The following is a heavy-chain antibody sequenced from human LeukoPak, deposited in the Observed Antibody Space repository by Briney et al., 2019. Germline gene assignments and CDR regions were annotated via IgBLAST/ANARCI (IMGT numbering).Heavy chain of an antibody. J-gene: IGHJ6*02. CDR1: GGSISSYY. V-gene: IGHV4-59*01. CDR2: IYYSGST. CDR3: ASAEKYYDFWSGPYGMDV. Sequence: PSETLSLTCTVSGGSISSYYRSWIRQPPGKGLEWIGYIYYSGSTNYNPSLKSRVTISVDTSKNQFSLKLSSVTAADTAVYYCASAEKYYDFWSGPYGMDVWGQGTTVTVSS. D-gene: IGHD3-3*01.